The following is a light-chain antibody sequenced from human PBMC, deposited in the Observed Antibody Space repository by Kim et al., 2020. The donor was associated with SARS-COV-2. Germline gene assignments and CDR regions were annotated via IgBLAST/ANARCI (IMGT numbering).Light chain of an antibody. CDR3: QQYNNWPPNT. CDR1: QIVKNN. CDR2: GAS. Sequence: VSPGERATLACRASQIVKNNLAWYQQKPGQAPRLLIYGASTRATGIPARFSGGGSGTEFTLTINSLQSEDFAVYFCQQYNNWPPNTFGQGTKLEI. V-gene: IGKV3-15*01. J-gene: IGKJ2*01.